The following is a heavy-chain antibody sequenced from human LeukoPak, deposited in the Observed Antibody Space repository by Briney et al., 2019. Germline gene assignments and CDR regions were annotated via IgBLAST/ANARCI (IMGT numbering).Heavy chain of an antibody. Sequence: GGSLRLSCAASGFTFSGYAMSWVRQAPGKGLEWVSSIRQSGDITYYADSVKGRFTISRDNSKNTLSLQMNSLSREDTAIYYCVRRGGSDGWGAFDIWGQGTVVTVSS. V-gene: IGHV3-23*01. CDR3: VRRGGSDGWGAFDI. CDR2: IRQSGDIT. CDR1: GFTFSGYA. D-gene: IGHD5-24*01. J-gene: IGHJ3*02.